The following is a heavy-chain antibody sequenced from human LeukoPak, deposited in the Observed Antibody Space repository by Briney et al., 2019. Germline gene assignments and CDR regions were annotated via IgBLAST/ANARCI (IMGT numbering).Heavy chain of an antibody. Sequence: GGSLTLSCAASGFTLEDCSMHWVRQAPGKGLEGLSLITGDGGTTYYTDSVKGRFTVSRDNSRNSLYLQMNSLNTGDSAVYYCAKDKSIYSYALDVWGQGTTVIVSS. CDR3: AKDKSIYSYALDV. D-gene: IGHD3-16*01. CDR1: GFTLEDCS. J-gene: IGHJ6*02. CDR2: ITGDGGTT. V-gene: IGHV3-43*02.